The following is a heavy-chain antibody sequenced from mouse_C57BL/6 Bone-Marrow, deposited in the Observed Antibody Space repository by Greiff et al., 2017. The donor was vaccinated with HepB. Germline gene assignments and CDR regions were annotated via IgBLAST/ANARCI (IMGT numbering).Heavy chain of an antibody. V-gene: IGHV1-64*01. CDR3: ARRGSSSWYFDG. D-gene: IGHD1-1*01. J-gene: IGHJ1*03. CDR1: GYTFTSYW. Sequence: QVQLQQPGAELVKPGASVKLSCKASGYTFTSYWMHWVKQRPGQGLEWIGMIHPNSGSTNYNEKFKSKATLTVDKSSSTAYMQLSSLTSEDSAVYYCARRGSSSWYFDGWGTGTTVTVSS. CDR2: IHPNSGST.